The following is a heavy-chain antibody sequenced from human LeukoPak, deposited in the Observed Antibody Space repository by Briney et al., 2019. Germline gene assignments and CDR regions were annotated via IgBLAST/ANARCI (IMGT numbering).Heavy chain of an antibody. CDR3: ARGDRPMVTGLQRFFYYYYMDV. CDR1: GGTFSSYA. V-gene: IGHV1-69*05. CDR2: IIPIFGTP. J-gene: IGHJ6*03. Sequence: SVKVSCKASGGTFSSYAINWVRQAPGQGLEWMGGIIPIFGTPNYAQKLQGRVTITTDASMNTVYMELSSLRSDDTAVYYCARGDRPMVTGLQRFFYYYYMDVWGEGTTVTVSS. D-gene: IGHD2-21*02.